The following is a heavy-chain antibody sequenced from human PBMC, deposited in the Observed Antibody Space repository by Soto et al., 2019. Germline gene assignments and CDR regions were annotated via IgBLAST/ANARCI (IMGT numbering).Heavy chain of an antibody. CDR1: GGSISSGDYY. CDR3: ARVAVNIVAREYYFDY. J-gene: IGHJ4*02. D-gene: IGHD5-12*01. CDR2: IYYSGST. Sequence: QVQLQESGPGLVKPSQTLSLTCTVSGGSISSGDYYWSWIRQPPGKGLEWIGYIYYSGSTYYNPSLKSPVTISVDTSKNQFSLKLSSVTAADTAVYYCARVAVNIVAREYYFDYWGQGTLVTVSS. V-gene: IGHV4-30-4*01.